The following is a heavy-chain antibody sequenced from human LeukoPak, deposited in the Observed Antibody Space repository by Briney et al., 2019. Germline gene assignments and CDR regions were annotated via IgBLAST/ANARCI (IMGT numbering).Heavy chain of an antibody. CDR2: MNPNSGNT. V-gene: IGHV1-8*01. CDR3: ARGLDGGSYYYYYMGV. CDR1: GYTFTSYD. Sequence: ASVKVSCKASGYTFTSYDINWVRQATGQGLEWMGWMNPNSGNTGNAQKFQGRVTMTRNTSISTAYMELSSLRSEDTAVYYCARGLDGGSYYYYYMGVWGKGTTVTVSS. J-gene: IGHJ6*03. D-gene: IGHD4-23*01.